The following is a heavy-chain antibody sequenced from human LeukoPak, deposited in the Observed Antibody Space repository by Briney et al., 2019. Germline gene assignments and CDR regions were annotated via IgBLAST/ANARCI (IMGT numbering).Heavy chain of an antibody. V-gene: IGHV4-59*01. CDR2: IYYSGST. J-gene: IGHJ3*02. D-gene: IGHD1-26*01. CDR1: GVSISSYY. CDR3: ARFIGDRVVI. Sequence: SETLSLTCTVSGVSISSYYWNWIRQPPGQGLEWIGYIYYSGSTNYNPSLKSRVTISVDTFKKQFSLKLSSVSAADTAVYYCARFIGDRVVIWGEGTMVTVSS.